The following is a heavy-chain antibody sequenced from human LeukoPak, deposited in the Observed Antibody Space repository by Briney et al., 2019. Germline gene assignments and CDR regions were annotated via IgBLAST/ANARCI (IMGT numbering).Heavy chain of an antibody. J-gene: IGHJ4*02. CDR3: ARDPSYYGSGSHYDY. CDR2: IIPIFGTA. Sequence: GASVKVSCKASGGTFSSYAISWVRQAPGQGLEWMGGIIPIFGTADYAQKFQGRVTITADESTSTAYMELSSLRSEDTAVYYCARDPSYYGSGSHYDYWGQGTLVTVSS. V-gene: IGHV1-69*13. CDR1: GGTFSSYA. D-gene: IGHD3-10*01.